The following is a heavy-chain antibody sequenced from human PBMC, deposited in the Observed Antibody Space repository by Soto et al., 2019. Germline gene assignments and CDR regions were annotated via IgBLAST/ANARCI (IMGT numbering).Heavy chain of an antibody. CDR2: INSDGSST. J-gene: IGHJ6*03. CDR3: ASQSKAYYYYYMDV. CDR1: GFTFSSYW. Sequence: GGSLRLSCAASGFTFSSYWMHWVRQAPGKGLVWVSRINSDGSSTSYADSVKGRFTISRDNAKNTLYLQMNSLRAEDTAVYYCASQSKAYYYYYMDVWGKGTTVTVSS. V-gene: IGHV3-74*01.